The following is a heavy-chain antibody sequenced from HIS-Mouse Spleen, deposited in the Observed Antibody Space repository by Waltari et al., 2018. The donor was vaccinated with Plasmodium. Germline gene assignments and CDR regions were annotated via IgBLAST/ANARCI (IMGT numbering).Heavy chain of an antibody. Sequence: QVTLRESGPALVKPTQTLTLTCTFSGFSLSTSGMCLTWIRHPPGKALEWLARIDWDDDKYYSTSLKTRLTISKDTSKNQVVLTMTNMDPVDTATYYCARTTYSSSSAKYYYYGMDVWGQGTTVTVSS. V-gene: IGHV2-70*15. CDR2: IDWDDDK. CDR3: ARTTYSSSSAKYYYYGMDV. J-gene: IGHJ6*02. CDR1: GFSLSTSGMC. D-gene: IGHD6-6*01.